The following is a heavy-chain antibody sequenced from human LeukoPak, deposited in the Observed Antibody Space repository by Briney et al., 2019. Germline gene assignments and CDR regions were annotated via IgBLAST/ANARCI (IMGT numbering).Heavy chain of an antibody. CDR3: ARGVYYGSGSYYYYYYYMDV. CDR2: INPNSGGT. D-gene: IGHD3-10*01. V-gene: IGHV1-2*02. J-gene: IGHJ6*03. CDR1: GYTFTYRY. Sequence: ASVKVSCKASGYTFTYRYLHWVRQAPGQALEWMGWINPNSGGTNYAQKFQGRVTMTRDTSISTAYMELSRLRSDDTAVYYCARGVYYGSGSYYYYYYYMDVWGKGTTVTISS.